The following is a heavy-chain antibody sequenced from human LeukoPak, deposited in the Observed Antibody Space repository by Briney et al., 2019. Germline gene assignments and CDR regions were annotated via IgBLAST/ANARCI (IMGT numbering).Heavy chain of an antibody. Sequence: GGSLRLPCVGSGVGFSRHVVTWVRQAPGKGLEWVSGIGTSGDGTLDADSVKGRFTISRDNSKNTLYLQMNSLRAEDTAVYYCARATFDYYDFWSGYYTGYDYWGQGTLVTVSS. CDR1: GVGFSRHV. CDR2: IGTSGDGT. V-gene: IGHV3-23*01. J-gene: IGHJ4*02. CDR3: ARATFDYYDFWSGYYTGYDY. D-gene: IGHD3-3*01.